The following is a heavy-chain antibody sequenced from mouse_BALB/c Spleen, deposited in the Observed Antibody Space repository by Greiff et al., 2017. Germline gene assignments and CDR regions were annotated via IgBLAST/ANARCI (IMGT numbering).Heavy chain of an antibody. CDR2: ISSGSSTI. V-gene: IGHV5-17*02. Sequence: EVQLVESGGGLVQPGGSRKLSCAASGFTFSSFGMHWVRQAPEKGLEWVAYISSGSSTIYYADTVKGRFTISRDNPKNTLFLQMTSLRSEDTAMYYCARWGNNDYAMDYWGQGTSVTVSS. J-gene: IGHJ4*01. CDR3: ARWGNNDYAMDY. CDR1: GFTFSSFG. D-gene: IGHD2-1*01.